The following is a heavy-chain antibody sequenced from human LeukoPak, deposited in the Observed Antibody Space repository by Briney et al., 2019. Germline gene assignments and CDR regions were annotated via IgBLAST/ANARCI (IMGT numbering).Heavy chain of an antibody. D-gene: IGHD3-22*01. V-gene: IGHV4-34*01. CDR3: ARAHEYYYDSSGYPLGGSDYFDY. J-gene: IGHJ4*02. CDR1: GGSFSGYY. CDR2: INHSGST. Sequence: NPSETLSLTCAVYGGSFSGYYWSWIRQPPGKGLEWMGEINHSGSTNYNPSLKSRVTISVDTSKNQFSLKLSSVTAADTAVYYCARAHEYYYDSSGYPLGGSDYFDYWGQGTLVTVSS.